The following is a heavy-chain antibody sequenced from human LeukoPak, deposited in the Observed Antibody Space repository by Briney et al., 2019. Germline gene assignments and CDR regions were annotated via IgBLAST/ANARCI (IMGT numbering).Heavy chain of an antibody. CDR1: VLTFSSSA. D-gene: IGHD1-14*01. V-gene: IGHV3-64D*09. J-gene: IGHJ4*02. Sequence: GGSLRLSCLASVLTFSSSAMHGVRQAPGKGLECVSAINPSGSNTYYADSLWGGFTISMDNSRNTLYLQMSSPGPADTAVYYCVYRGNPNYYESWGQGTLVTVSS. CDR3: VYRGNPNYYES. CDR2: INPSGSNT.